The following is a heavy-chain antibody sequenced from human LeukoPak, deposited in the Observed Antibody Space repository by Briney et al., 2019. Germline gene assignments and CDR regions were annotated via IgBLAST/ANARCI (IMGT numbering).Heavy chain of an antibody. CDR2: ISGSGLNA. CDR3: GQEGGGGDGFDI. CDR1: GFTFSNTA. Sequence: GGSLRLSCAASGFTFSNTAMSWVRQAPGKGLEWLSIISGSGLNAYYADSVKGRFTISRDNSKSTLFLQMNSLRAEDTAVYYCGQEGGGGDGFDIWGQGTMVTVSS. J-gene: IGHJ3*02. D-gene: IGHD3-16*01. V-gene: IGHV3-23*01.